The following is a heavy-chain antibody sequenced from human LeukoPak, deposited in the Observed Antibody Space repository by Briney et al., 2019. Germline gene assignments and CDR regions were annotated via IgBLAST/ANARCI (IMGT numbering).Heavy chain of an antibody. Sequence: SETLSLTCCVSGGSISSGSYYWRWIRHPAGKGLEWIGRIYTSGSNNYNPTLKSRVTISVDTSTNQFSLKLSSVTAADTAVYYCARGVLTGYFGYFDYWGQGTLVTVSS. J-gene: IGHJ4*02. CDR2: IYTSGSN. V-gene: IGHV4-61*02. CDR1: GGSISSGSYY. D-gene: IGHD3-9*01. CDR3: ARGVLTGYFGYFDY.